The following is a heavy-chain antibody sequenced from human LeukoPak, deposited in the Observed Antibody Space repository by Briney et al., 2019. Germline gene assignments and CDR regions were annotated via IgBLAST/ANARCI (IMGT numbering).Heavy chain of an antibody. CDR1: GGSISSSSYY. V-gene: IGHV4-39*07. J-gene: IGHJ5*02. Sequence: SETLSLTCTVSGGSISSSSYYWGWIRQPPGKGLEWIGSIYYSGSTYYNPSLKSRVTISVDTSKNQFSLKLSSVTAADTAVYYCARDSEDWNYSNWFDPWGQGTLVTVSS. CDR3: ARDSEDWNYSNWFDP. D-gene: IGHD1-7*01. CDR2: IYYSGST.